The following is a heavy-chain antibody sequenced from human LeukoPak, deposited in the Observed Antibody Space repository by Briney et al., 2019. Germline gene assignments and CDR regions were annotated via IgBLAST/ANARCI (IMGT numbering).Heavy chain of an antibody. CDR3: ARERGYCSGGSCPIDY. Sequence: VSVKVSCKASGYTFTSYGISWVRQAPGQGLEWMGWISAYNGNTNYAQKLQGRVTMTTDTSTSTAYMELRSLRSDDTAVYYCARERGYCSGGSCPIDYWGQGTLVTVSS. CDR2: ISAYNGNT. J-gene: IGHJ4*02. CDR1: GYTFTSYG. D-gene: IGHD2-15*01. V-gene: IGHV1-18*01.